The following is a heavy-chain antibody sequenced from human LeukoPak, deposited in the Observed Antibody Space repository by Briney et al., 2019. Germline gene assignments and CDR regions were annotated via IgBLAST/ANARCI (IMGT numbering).Heavy chain of an antibody. J-gene: IGHJ4*02. D-gene: IGHD5-18*01. V-gene: IGHV1-69*04. CDR2: IIPILGIA. CDR1: GGTFSSYA. CDR3: ASEAMGSGTGGRPYYFDY. Sequence: SVKVSCKASGGTFSSYAISWVRQAPGQGLEWMGRIIPILGIANYAQKFQGRVTITADKSTSTAYMELSSLRSEDTAVYYCASEAMGSGTGGRPYYFDYWGQGTLVTVSS.